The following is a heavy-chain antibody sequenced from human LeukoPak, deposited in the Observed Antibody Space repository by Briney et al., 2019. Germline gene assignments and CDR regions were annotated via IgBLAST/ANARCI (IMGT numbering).Heavy chain of an antibody. D-gene: IGHD2-15*01. Sequence: HPGGSLRLSCAASGFTFSSYAMSWVRQAQGKGLEWVSAISGSGGSTYYADSVKGRFTISRDNSKNTLYLQMNSLRAEDTAVYYCANPILPEVVVAVSHAFDIWGQGTMVTVSS. CDR3: ANPILPEVVVAVSHAFDI. V-gene: IGHV3-23*01. J-gene: IGHJ3*02. CDR2: ISGSGGST. CDR1: GFTFSSYA.